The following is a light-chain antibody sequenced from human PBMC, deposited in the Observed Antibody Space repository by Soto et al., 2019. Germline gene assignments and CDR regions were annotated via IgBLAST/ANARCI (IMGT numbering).Light chain of an antibody. J-gene: IGKJ1*01. CDR3: HQYGISPPRT. CDR1: QSVSNRR. CDR2: GAS. V-gene: IGKV3-20*01. Sequence: EIVLTQSPGTLSLSPGERATLSCRASQSVSNRRLAWYQQKPGQAPRFLIFGASTRPTGIPDRFSGSGSGTDFTLTITRLEPEDFAVYYCHQYGISPPRTFGQGTKVDIK.